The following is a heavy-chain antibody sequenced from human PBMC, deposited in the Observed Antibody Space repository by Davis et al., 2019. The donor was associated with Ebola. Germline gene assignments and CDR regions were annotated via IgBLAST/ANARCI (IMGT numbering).Heavy chain of an antibody. J-gene: IGHJ4*02. Sequence: GGSLRLSCAASGVTFSGSAMHWVRQPSGKGLEWIGRIRSKANSYATAYAASVKGRFPISRDDSKNTAYLQMNSLKTEDTAVYYCTSSAAAGTPGGDYWGQGTLVTVSS. CDR3: TSSAAAGTPGGDY. V-gene: IGHV3-73*01. CDR1: GVTFSGSA. CDR2: IRSKANSYAT. D-gene: IGHD6-13*01.